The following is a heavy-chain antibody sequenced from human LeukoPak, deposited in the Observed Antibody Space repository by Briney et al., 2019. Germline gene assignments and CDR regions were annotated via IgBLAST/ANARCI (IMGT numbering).Heavy chain of an antibody. V-gene: IGHV3-30*18. CDR3: AKDFPREGGYYFYGMDV. D-gene: IGHD3-16*01. CDR2: ISYDGSNK. Sequence: PGGSLRLSCAASGFTFSSYGMHWVRQAPGKGLEWVAVISYDGSNKYYADSVKGRFTISRDNSKNTLYLQMNSLRAEDTAVYYCAKDFPREGGYYFYGMDVWGQGTTVTVS. J-gene: IGHJ6*02. CDR1: GFTFSSYG.